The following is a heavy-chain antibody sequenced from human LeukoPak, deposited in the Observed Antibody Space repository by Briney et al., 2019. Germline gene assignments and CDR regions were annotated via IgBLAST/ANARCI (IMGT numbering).Heavy chain of an antibody. Sequence: PSETLSLTCAVYGGSFSGYYWSWIRQPPGKGLEWIGEINHSGSTKYNPSLKSRLTISVDTSKNQISLKLSSVIAADTAVYYCARGGGDRGYYFDSWGQGTLVPVSS. CDR1: GGSFSGYY. D-gene: IGHD2-21*01. J-gene: IGHJ4*02. V-gene: IGHV4-34*01. CDR2: INHSGST. CDR3: ARGGGDRGYYFDS.